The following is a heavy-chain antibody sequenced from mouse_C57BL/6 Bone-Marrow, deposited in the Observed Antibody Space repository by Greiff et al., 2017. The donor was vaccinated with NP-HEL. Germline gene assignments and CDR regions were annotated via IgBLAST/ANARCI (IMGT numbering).Heavy chain of an antibody. V-gene: IGHV1-53*01. Sequence: QVQLQQPGTELVKPGASVKLSCKASGYTFTSYWMHWVKQRPGQGLEWIGNINPSNGGTNYNEKFKSKATLTVDKSSSPAYMHLSSLTAKDSAVYYCARGGHDYDDYWGQGTTLTVSS. CDR3: ARGGHDYDDY. J-gene: IGHJ2*01. D-gene: IGHD2-4*01. CDR1: GYTFTSYW. CDR2: INPSNGGT.